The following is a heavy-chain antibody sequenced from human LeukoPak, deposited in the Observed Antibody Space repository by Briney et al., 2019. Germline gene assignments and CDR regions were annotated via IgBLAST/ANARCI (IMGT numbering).Heavy chain of an antibody. D-gene: IGHD2-15*01. CDR3: ARKMVVGSYFDY. CDR1: GFTFSSYW. Sequence: GVLRLSCAASGFTFSSYWMSWVRQAPGKGLEWVANIKQDGSDKYYVDSVKGRFTISRDSAKNSLYLQINSLRAEDTAVYYCARKMVVGSYFDYWGQGTPVTVSS. V-gene: IGHV3-7*03. CDR2: IKQDGSDK. J-gene: IGHJ4*02.